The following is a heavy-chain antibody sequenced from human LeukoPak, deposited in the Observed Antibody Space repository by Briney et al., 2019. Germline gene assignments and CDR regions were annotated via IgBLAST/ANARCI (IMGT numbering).Heavy chain of an antibody. J-gene: IGHJ6*02. CDR3: TRDSGNWGAYYYYYGMGV. V-gene: IGHV6-1*01. CDR2: PYYGSKWYS. Sequence: SQTLSLTCDISGYSVSSNSAGWKRNTHSPSRDFEWLGRPYYGSKWYSDYAVSVKSRITINPDTSKNQFSLQLNSVTPEDTAVYYCTRDSGNWGAYYYYYGMGVWGQGTTVTVSS. CDR1: GYSVSSNSAG. D-gene: IGHD7-27*01.